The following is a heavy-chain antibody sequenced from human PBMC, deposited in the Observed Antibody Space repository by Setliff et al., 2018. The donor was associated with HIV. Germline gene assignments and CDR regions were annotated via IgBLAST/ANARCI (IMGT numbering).Heavy chain of an antibody. D-gene: IGHD5-12*01. CDR2: ISGSGGYT. V-gene: IGHV3-23*01. CDR3: AKDIPVEGDSGYDPLFGY. CDR1: GFTFSTYA. Sequence: PGGSLRLSCAASGFTFSTYAMSWVRQAPGKGLEWVSAISGSGGYTYYADSVKGRFTISRDNSKNTLYLQMNSLRAEDTAVYYCAKDIPVEGDSGYDPLFGYWGQGTLVTV. J-gene: IGHJ4*02.